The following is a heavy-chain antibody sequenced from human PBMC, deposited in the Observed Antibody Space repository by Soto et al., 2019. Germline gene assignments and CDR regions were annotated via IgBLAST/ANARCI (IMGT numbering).Heavy chain of an antibody. CDR3: ARGGGGYDSGDYGDYNYYYGMDV. V-gene: IGHV1-8*01. CDR1: GYTFTSYD. CDR2: MNPNSGNT. D-gene: IGHD4-17*01. Sequence: ASVKVSCKASGYTFTSYDINWVRQATGQGFEWMGWMNPNSGNTGYAQKFQGRVTMTRNTSISTAYVELSSLRSEDTAVYYCARGGGGYDSGDYGDYNYYYGMDVWGQGTTVTVSS. J-gene: IGHJ6*02.